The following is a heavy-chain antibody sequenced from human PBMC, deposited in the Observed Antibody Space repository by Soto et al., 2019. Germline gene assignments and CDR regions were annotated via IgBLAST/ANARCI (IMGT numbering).Heavy chain of an antibody. V-gene: IGHV4-59*01. CDR1: GDSSSTYY. CDR3: ARSYCADSVSCNWFDP. D-gene: IGHD2-8*02. CDR2: INYSGRS. J-gene: IGHJ5*02. Sequence: QVQLQESGPVLVKSSETLSLTCSVSGDSSSTYYWGWIRQPPGKGLEWIGYINYSGRSNHNPSLKSRLSISVDASKNQVSLKLTSVTAADTAVYYCARSYCADSVSCNWFDPWGQGTLVVVSS.